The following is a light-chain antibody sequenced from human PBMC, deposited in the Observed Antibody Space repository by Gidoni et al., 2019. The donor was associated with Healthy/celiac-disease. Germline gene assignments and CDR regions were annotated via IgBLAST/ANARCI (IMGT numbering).Light chain of an antibody. CDR2: DAS. CDR3: QQYDNLPYT. CDR1: QDISNY. J-gene: IGKJ2*01. Sequence: DLQMTQSPSSLSASVGDRVTITCQASQDISNYLNGYQQKPGKAPKLLIYDASNLETGVPSRFSGSGSGTDFTFTISSLQPEDIATYYCQQYDNLPYTFGQGTKLEIK. V-gene: IGKV1-33*01.